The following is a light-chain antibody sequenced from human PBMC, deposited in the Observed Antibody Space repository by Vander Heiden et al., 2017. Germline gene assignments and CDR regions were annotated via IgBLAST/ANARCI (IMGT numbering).Light chain of an antibody. Sequence: VLTQLPSVAAAPGQRVTISCTGGSSNTGAGYEVHWYQQLPGTAPKLLIDGNSNRPSGVPDRFSGSKTGTSASLAITGLQAEDEADYYCQSYDSSLSGYVFGTGTKVTVL. J-gene: IGLJ1*01. CDR2: GNS. CDR1: SSNTGAGYE. CDR3: QSYDSSLSGYV. V-gene: IGLV1-40*01.